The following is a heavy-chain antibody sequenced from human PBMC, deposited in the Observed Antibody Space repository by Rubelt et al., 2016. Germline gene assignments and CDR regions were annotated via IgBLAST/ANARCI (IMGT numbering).Heavy chain of an antibody. CDR2: VASDGSIK. Sequence: VQLVESGGGLVHPGGSLRLSCAASGLTVSSNYMRWIRQAPGKGLEWVSVVASDGSIKIYADSVKGRFTIPRDNSKNTLYLEMNNLSTEDTALYYCARDPVSGAPDYFDYWGQGTLVIVSS. J-gene: IGHJ4*02. CDR1: GLTVSSNY. CDR3: ARDPVSGAPDYFDY. V-gene: IGHV3-30*03. D-gene: IGHD6-19*01.